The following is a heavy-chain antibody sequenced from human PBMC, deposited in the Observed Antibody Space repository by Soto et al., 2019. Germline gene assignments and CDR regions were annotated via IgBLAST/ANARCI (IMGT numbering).Heavy chain of an antibody. Sequence: QGKGLEWIGYIHYTGSTYYNPSLKSRLTISIDTSENQFYLKLSSVTAADTAVYYCAREARYHGSGSYCYSAMDLSGPATT. J-gene: IGHJ6*02. D-gene: IGHD3-10*01. V-gene: IGHV4-31*02. CDR2: IHYTGST. CDR3: AREARYHGSGSYCYSAMDL.